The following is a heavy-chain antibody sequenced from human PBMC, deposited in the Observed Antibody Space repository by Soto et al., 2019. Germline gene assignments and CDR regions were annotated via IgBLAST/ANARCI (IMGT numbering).Heavy chain of an antibody. D-gene: IGHD2-21*02. CDR3: ARDLRAYCGSDCSSWFDP. V-gene: IGHV6-1*01. J-gene: IGHJ5*02. Sequence: SQTLSLTCAISGDSVSSNSAAWNWIRQSPSRGLEWLGRTYYRSKWYNDYAVSVKSRITINPDTSKNQFSLQLNSVTPEDTAVYYCARDLRAYCGSDCSSWFDPCGQGTLVAVSA. CDR2: TYYRSKWYN. CDR1: GDSVSSNSAA.